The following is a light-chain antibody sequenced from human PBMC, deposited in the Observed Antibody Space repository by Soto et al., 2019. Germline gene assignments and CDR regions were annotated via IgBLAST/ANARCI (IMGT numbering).Light chain of an antibody. Sequence: QSVLTQPPSASGTPGQRVTISCSGSSSNIGSNTVNWYQQLPGTAPKLLIYSNNQRPSGVPDRFSGSKSGTSASLAISGLRSEDEADYYCAAWDDSLSGLHVVFGGGTKLTVL. J-gene: IGLJ2*01. CDR3: AAWDDSLSGLHVV. V-gene: IGLV1-44*01. CDR1: SSNIGSNT. CDR2: SNN.